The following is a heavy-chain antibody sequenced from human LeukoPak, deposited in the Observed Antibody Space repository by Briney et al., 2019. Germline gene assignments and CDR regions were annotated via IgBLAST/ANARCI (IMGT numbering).Heavy chain of an antibody. CDR2: ISGDGGST. D-gene: IGHD6-19*01. CDR1: GFIFDNYA. V-gene: IGHV3-43*02. CDR3: ARESETSGWYDY. J-gene: IGHJ4*02. Sequence: GGSLRLSCAAPGFIFDNYAIHWVRQAPGKGLEWVSLISGDGGSTFYADSVRGRFTISRDNTRKSLSLQMSSPRSEDTALYYCARESETSGWYDYWGQGTLVTVSS.